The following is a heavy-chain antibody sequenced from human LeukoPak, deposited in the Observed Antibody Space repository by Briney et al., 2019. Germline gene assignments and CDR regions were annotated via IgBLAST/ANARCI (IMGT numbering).Heavy chain of an antibody. D-gene: IGHD2/OR15-2a*01. J-gene: IGHJ5*02. CDR2: IYYSGST. CDR1: GGSISSGGYY. V-gene: IGHV4-31*03. CDR3: ARTFFTETWFDP. Sequence: SETLSLTCTVSGGSISSGGYYWSWIRQHPGKGLEWIGYIYYSGSTYYNPSLKSRVTISVDTSKNQFSLKLSSVTAADTAVYYCARTFFTETWFDPWGQGTLVTVSS.